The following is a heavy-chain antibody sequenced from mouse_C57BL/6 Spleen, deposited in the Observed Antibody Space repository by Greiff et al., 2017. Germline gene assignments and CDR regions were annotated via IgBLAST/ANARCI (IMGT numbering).Heavy chain of an antibody. D-gene: IGHD2-4*01. CDR3: ARGDYDYYFDY. Sequence: EVKLMESGPGLVKPSQSLSLTCSVTGYSITSGYYWNWIRQFPGNKLEWMGYISYDGSNNYNPSLKNRISITRDTSKNQFFLKLNSVTTEDTATYYCARGDYDYYFDYWGQGTTLTVSS. CDR2: ISYDGSN. J-gene: IGHJ2*01. CDR1: GYSITSGYY. V-gene: IGHV3-6*01.